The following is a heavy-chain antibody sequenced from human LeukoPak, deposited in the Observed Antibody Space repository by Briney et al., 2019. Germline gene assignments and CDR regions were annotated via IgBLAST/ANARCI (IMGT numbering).Heavy chain of an antibody. Sequence: PGGSLRLSCAASGFTFSSYAMSWVRQAPGKGLEWVAVISYDGSNKYYADSVKGRFTISRDNSKNTLYLQMNSLRAEDTAVYYCAKCGTPLGYYYYMDVWGKGTTVTVSS. V-gene: IGHV3-30*18. D-gene: IGHD2-15*01. CDR3: AKCGTPLGYYYYMDV. CDR2: ISYDGSNK. J-gene: IGHJ6*03. CDR1: GFTFSSYA.